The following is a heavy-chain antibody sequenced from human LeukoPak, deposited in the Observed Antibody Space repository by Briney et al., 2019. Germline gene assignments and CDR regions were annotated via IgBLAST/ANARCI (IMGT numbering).Heavy chain of an antibody. CDR3: ARGVVAAPQTFDY. Sequence: TSETLSLTCAVSGGSISSSNWWSWVRQPPGKGLEWIGEIYHSGSTNYNPSLKSRVTISVDKSKNQFSLKLSSVTAADTAVYYCARGVVAAPQTFDYWGQGNLVTVSS. V-gene: IGHV4-4*02. J-gene: IGHJ4*02. D-gene: IGHD2-15*01. CDR1: GGSISSSNW. CDR2: IYHSGST.